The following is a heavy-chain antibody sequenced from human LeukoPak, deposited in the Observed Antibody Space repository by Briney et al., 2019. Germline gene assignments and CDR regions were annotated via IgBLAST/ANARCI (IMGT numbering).Heavy chain of an antibody. CDR1: VGTFSSYA. V-gene: IGHV1-2*06. D-gene: IGHD6-19*01. Sequence: ASVKVSCKASVGTFSSYAISWVRQAPGQGLEWMGRINPNSGGTNYAQKFQGRVTMTRDASISTAYMELSRLRSDDTAVYYCARDPRIAVADRFDYWGQGTLVTVSS. CDR2: INPNSGGT. CDR3: ARDPRIAVADRFDY. J-gene: IGHJ4*02.